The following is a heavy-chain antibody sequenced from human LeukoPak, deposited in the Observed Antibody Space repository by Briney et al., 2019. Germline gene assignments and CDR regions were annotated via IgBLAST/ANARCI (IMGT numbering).Heavy chain of an antibody. J-gene: IGHJ4*02. CDR2: INHNGGT. CDR1: GGSFSGYY. D-gene: IGHD6-19*01. CDR3: ARGAIRAVAVVGY. Sequence: SETLSLACAVYGGSFSGYYWSWIRQPPGKGLEWIGEINHNGGTNYISSLKTRVTISVDKSKNQFSLKVRSLTAADTAVYYCARGAIRAVAVVGYWGQGTLVTVSS. V-gene: IGHV4-34*01.